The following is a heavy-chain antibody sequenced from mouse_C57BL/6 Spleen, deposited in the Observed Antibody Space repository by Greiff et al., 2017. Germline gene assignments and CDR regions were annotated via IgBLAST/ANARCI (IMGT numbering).Heavy chain of an antibody. CDR2: ISSGSSTI. J-gene: IGHJ4*01. CDR1: GFTFSDYG. V-gene: IGHV5-17*01. CDR3: ASYAMDY. Sequence: EVHLVESGGGLVKPGGSLKLSCAASGFTFSDYGMHWVRQAPEKGLEWVAYISSGSSTIYYADTVKGRFTISRGNDKNTLFLQMTSLRSEDTAMYYCASYAMDYWGQGTSVTVSS.